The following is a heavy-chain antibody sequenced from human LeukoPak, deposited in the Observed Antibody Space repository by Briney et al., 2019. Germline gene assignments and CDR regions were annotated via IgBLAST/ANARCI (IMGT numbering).Heavy chain of an antibody. V-gene: IGHV1-69*02. CDR2: IIPILGIA. D-gene: IGHD6-13*01. Sequence: SVKVSCKASGGTFSSYTISWVRQTPGQGLEWMGRIIPILGIANYAQKFQGRVTITADKSTSTAYMELSSLRSEDTAVYYCARGGPKQQLGSYYFDYWGQGTLVTVSS. CDR1: GGTFSSYT. CDR3: ARGGPKQQLGSYYFDY. J-gene: IGHJ4*02.